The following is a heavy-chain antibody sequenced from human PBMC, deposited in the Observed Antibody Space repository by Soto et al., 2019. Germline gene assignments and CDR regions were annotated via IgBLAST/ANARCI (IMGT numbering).Heavy chain of an antibody. Sequence: QVQLVQSGAEVKKPGASVKVSCKASGYIFNRYVMHWVRQAPGQRPEWMGWIDAGNGKAKYSEKFQGRTTIPRDTSASTAYMELTTLRSEDTAVYYCARGRGWYDYWGQGTQVIVSS. J-gene: IGHJ4*02. CDR1: GYIFNRYV. V-gene: IGHV1-3*01. D-gene: IGHD6-19*01. CDR2: IDAGNGKA. CDR3: ARGRGWYDY.